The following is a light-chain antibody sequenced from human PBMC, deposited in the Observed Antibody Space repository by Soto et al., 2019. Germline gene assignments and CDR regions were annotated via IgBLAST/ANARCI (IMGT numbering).Light chain of an antibody. CDR1: SSDVGSYNL. V-gene: IGLV2-23*01. J-gene: IGLJ2*01. Sequence: QSALTQPASVSGSPGQSITISCTGTSSDVGSYNLVSWYQQHPGKAPKLMTYEGSKRPSGVSNRFSGSKSGNTASLTISGLQAEDEADYYCCSYAGSSLVFGGGTKVTVL. CDR3: CSYAGSSLV. CDR2: EGS.